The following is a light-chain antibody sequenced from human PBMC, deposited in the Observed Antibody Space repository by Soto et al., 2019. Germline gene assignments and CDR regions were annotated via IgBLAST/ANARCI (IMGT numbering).Light chain of an antibody. V-gene: IGLV2-23*01. Sequence: QSALTQPASVSGSPGQSITFSCTGTSSDVGTYNLVSWFQQHPGRAPKLMIYEGSKRPSGVSNRFSGSKSGNTASLTISGLQAEDEAAYYCCSYAAGSTYVFGTGTKVTVL. J-gene: IGLJ1*01. CDR1: SSDVGTYNL. CDR3: CSYAAGSTYV. CDR2: EGS.